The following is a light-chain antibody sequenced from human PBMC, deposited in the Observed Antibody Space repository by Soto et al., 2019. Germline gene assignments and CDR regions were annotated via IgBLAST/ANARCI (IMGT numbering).Light chain of an antibody. J-gene: IGLJ7*01. Sequence: QAVVTQEPSFSVSPGRTVTLTCGLSSGSVSSRHYPSWYQQTPGQAPRTLIYNTNIRSSGVPNRFSGSILGNEAALTITGAQADDESDYYCLLYVGGCQHWVFGGGTQLTVL. CDR2: NTN. V-gene: IGLV8-61*01. CDR3: LLYVGGCQHWV. CDR1: SGSVSSRHY.